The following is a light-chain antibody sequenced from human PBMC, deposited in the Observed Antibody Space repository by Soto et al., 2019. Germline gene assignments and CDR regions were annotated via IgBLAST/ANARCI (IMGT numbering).Light chain of an antibody. CDR3: PLWASNSAHVV. J-gene: IGLJ2*01. V-gene: IGLV3-21*02. CDR1: NIGRKS. CDR2: DDR. Sequence: SYELTQPPSVSVAPGQTARITCGGTNIGRKSVHWYQQKPGQAPVVVVYDDRDRPSGIPERFSGSNSGNTAALTISRVEAGDEGDYYCPLWASNSAHVVFGGGPNLTVL.